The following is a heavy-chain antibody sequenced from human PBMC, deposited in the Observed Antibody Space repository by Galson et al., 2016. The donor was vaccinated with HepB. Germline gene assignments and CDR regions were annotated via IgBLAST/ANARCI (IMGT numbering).Heavy chain of an antibody. CDR1: GFTFSSYS. Sequence: SLRLSCAASGFTFSSYSMNWVRQAPGKGLEWISYIGSSSATIFYADSVKGRFTISRDDAKNSLYLQMTSLRAEDTAVYYCARCSRSSAYYYYGMDVWGQGTTVIVAS. CDR2: IGSSSATI. D-gene: IGHD6-6*01. V-gene: IGHV3-48*04. J-gene: IGHJ6*02. CDR3: ARCSRSSAYYYYGMDV.